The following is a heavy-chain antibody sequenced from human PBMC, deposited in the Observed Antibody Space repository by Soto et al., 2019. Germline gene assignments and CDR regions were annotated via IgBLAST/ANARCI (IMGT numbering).Heavy chain of an antibody. CDR2: INPSGGST. Sequence: ASVKVSCKASGYTFTSYYMHWVRQAPGQGLEWMGIINPSGGSTSYAQKFQGRVTMTRDTSTSTVYMELSSLRSEDTAVYYCARAQGSMAPYFQHWGQGTLVTAPQ. CDR3: ARAQGSMAPYFQH. CDR1: GYTFTSYY. J-gene: IGHJ1*01. D-gene: IGHD1-26*01. V-gene: IGHV1-46*01.